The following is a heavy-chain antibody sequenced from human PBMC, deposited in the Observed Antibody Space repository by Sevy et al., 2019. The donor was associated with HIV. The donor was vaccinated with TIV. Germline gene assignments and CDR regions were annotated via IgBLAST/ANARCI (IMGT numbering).Heavy chain of an antibody. CDR1: GFTFSYYN. V-gene: IGHV3-21*01. J-gene: IGHJ4*02. CDR2: ISSGSSYI. CDR3: ATNFDYYASGPPDS. D-gene: IGHD3-10*01. Sequence: GGSLRLSCAASGFTFSYYNMNWVRQAPGKGLEWVSSISSGSSYIFYVDSVKGRFTISRDNAKDSLFLQMNSLRAEDTAVYYCATNFDYYASGPPDSWGRGTLVTVSS.